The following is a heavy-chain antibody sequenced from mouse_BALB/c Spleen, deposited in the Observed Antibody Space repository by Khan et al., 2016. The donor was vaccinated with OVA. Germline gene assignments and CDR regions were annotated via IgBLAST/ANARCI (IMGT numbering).Heavy chain of an antibody. V-gene: IGHV3-2*02. Sequence: EVQLQESGPGLVKPSQSLSLTCTVTGYSITSDYAWNWIRQFPGNKLEWMGYISYSGRTSYNPSLKSRISITRDTSKNQFFLKLNSVTTEDPATYSGARSVTITTVVATDFDYWGQGTTLTVSS. D-gene: IGHD1-1*01. CDR2: ISYSGRT. CDR3: ARSVTITTVVATDFDY. CDR1: GYSITSDYA. J-gene: IGHJ2*01.